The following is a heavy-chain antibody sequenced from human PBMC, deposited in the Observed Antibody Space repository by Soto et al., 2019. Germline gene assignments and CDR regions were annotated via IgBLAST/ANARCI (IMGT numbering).Heavy chain of an antibody. V-gene: IGHV5-51*01. CDR3: ARNYDSGGYSPRFRADAFDI. D-gene: IGHD3-22*01. CDR2: IYPGDSDT. CDR1: GYSFTSYW. J-gene: IGHJ3*02. Sequence: PGESLKISCKGSGYSFTSYWIGWVRQMPGKGLEWMGIIYPGDSDTRYSPSFQGQVTISADKSISTAYLQWSSLKASDTAMYYCARNYDSGGYSPRFRADAFDIWGQGKMVTVPS.